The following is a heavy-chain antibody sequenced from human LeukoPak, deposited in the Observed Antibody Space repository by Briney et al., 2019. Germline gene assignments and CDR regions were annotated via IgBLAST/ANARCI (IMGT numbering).Heavy chain of an antibody. CDR1: GDSISSFN. J-gene: IGHJ6*02. Sequence: SETLSLTCSVSGDSISSFNWNWIRQSPGKGLEWIGNIHYSGTSNYNPSLKSRVTISIDTSRQQFFLKLSSVTAADTAVYYCEKDSHLDVWGQGTTVTVSS. V-gene: IGHV4-59*08. CDR3: EKDSHLDV. D-gene: IGHD2-15*01. CDR2: IHYSGTS.